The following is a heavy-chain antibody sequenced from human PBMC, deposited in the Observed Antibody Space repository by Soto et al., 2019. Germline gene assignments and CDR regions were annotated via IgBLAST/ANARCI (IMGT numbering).Heavy chain of an antibody. CDR1: VGPTSIGVYY. CDR2: IYYSGST. V-gene: IGHV4-31*03. Sequence: QVQLQESAPGLVKPSQTWSLTSTFSVGPTSIGVYYWTWFRQHPGKGLEWIGYIYYSGSTYYNPSLKSRVTISVDTSKNQFSLKLSSVTAADTAVYYCARSVFPWGQGTLVTVSS. J-gene: IGHJ5*02. CDR3: ARSVFP.